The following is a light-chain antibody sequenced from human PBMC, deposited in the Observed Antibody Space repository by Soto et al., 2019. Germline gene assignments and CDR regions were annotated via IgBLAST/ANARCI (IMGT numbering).Light chain of an antibody. CDR2: TAS. CDR3: LQDYNYPFT. J-gene: IGKJ3*01. V-gene: IGKV1-6*01. Sequence: AIPMTQSPSSLSASVGDRVTITCRASQGIRNDLGWYQQKPGKAPKLLIYTASSLQSGVPSRFSGSGSGTDFTLTISSLQPEDFATYYCLQDYNYPFTFGPGTKVDIE. CDR1: QGIRND.